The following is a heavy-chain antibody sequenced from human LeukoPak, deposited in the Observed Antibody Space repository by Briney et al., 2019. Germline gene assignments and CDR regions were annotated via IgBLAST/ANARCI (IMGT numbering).Heavy chain of an antibody. CDR1: GGSMSSGGYS. Sequence: SQTLSLTCAVSGGSMSSGGYSWSWIRQPPGKGLEWIGYIYHSGSTNYNPSLKRRVTISVDTSKNQFSLKLSSVTAADTAVYYCARGPHMIVVIPPAFDIWGQGTMVTVSS. D-gene: IGHD3-22*01. CDR3: ARGPHMIVVIPPAFDI. J-gene: IGHJ3*02. CDR2: IYHSGST. V-gene: IGHV4-30-2*01.